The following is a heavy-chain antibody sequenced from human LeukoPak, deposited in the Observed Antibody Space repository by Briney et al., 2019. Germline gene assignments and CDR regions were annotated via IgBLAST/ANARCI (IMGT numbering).Heavy chain of an antibody. Sequence: SETLSLTCTVSGDSFGDYYWSWIRQPAGKGLEWIGRIYTSGSTTYNPSLKSRVTMSVDTSKSQFSLNLMSVTAADTAVYYCTRDTGTTGEVKFDPWGQGTLVTVSS. D-gene: IGHD4-17*01. V-gene: IGHV4-4*07. CDR2: IYTSGST. J-gene: IGHJ5*02. CDR3: TRDTGTTGEVKFDP. CDR1: GDSFGDYY.